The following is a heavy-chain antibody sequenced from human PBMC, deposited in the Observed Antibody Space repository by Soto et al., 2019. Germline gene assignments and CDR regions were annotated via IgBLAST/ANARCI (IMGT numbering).Heavy chain of an antibody. CDR1: GLTFSNYA. Sequence: PGGSLRLSCATSGLTFSNYAMSWVRQAPGGGLEWVSSMSGSSSTTYYADSVRGRFTISRDRSKNTLCLQMSSLRAEDTALYYCAKNQERELPRVIDFWGQGTLVTVSS. CDR3: AKNQERELPRVIDF. V-gene: IGHV3-23*01. J-gene: IGHJ4*02. D-gene: IGHD1-7*01. CDR2: MSGSSSTT.